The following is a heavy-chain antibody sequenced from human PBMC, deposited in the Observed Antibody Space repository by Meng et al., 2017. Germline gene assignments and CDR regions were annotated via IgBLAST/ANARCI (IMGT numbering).Heavy chain of an antibody. J-gene: IGHJ4*02. D-gene: IGHD6-25*01. CDR2: INPKSGDT. Sequence: QVQRVQFGAEVKKPGASVKVSCKASGYTFTGYYMHWVRQAPGQGLEWMGRINPKSGDTHYAQKFQARVTMTGDTSISTAYMELSGLRSDDTAMYYCARDEDISAAGKLFGDYWGQGTLVTVSS. V-gene: IGHV1-2*06. CDR3: ARDEDISAAGKLFGDY. CDR1: GYTFTGYY.